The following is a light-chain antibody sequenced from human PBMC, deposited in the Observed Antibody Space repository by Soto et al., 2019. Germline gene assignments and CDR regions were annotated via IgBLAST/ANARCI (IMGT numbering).Light chain of an antibody. CDR2: LGS. CDR3: MQALQTRWA. CDR1: QSLLHSNGYNY. V-gene: IGKV2-28*01. J-gene: IGKJ1*01. Sequence: DIVMTQSPLSLPVTPGEPASISCRSSQSLLHSNGYNYLDWYLQKPGQSPQLLIYLGSNRASGVPDRFSGSGSGKDFTLKISRVEAYDVGVYYCMQALQTRWAFGQGTKLEIK.